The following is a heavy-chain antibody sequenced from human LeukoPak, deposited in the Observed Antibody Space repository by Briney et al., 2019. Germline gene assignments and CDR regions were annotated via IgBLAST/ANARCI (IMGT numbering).Heavy chain of an antibody. CDR2: ISGNNDNP. Sequence: VASVKVSCKASGYTFSNFGISWVRQAPGQGLEWMGWISGNNDNPNYGQKFQGRLTVTTDSSTSTAYMELRNLRSDDTAVYYCARGGTSTDDYWRQGTLVTVSS. V-gene: IGHV1-18*01. CDR3: ARGGTSTDDY. CDR1: GYTFSNFG. D-gene: IGHD1-26*01. J-gene: IGHJ4*02.